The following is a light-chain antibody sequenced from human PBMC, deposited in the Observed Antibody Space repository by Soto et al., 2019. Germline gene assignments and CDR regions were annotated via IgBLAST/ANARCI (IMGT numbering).Light chain of an antibody. CDR3: ASYAGGKNFYV. V-gene: IGLV2-8*01. Sequence: QSVLTQPASVSGSPGQSITISCTGTSSDVGGYNYVSWYQHHPGTAPKLIIYEVSNRPSGVPDRFSGSKSGNTASLTVSGLQAEDEADYHCASYAGGKNFYVFGTGTKLTVL. CDR1: SSDVGGYNY. J-gene: IGLJ1*01. CDR2: EVS.